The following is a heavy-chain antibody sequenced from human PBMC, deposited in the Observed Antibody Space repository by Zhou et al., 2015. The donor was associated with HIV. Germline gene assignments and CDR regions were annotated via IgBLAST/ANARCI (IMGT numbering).Heavy chain of an antibody. CDR3: GRGDRTYYYYSYYIDV. Sequence: QVQLVESGGGVVQPGRSLRLSCEASGFTLNNFAMHWVRQGPGKGLEWVAGISYDGREKEYIDSGKGRFTISRDTSKNTLYLEMRSLTHDDTAVYYCGRGDRTYYYYSYYIDVWGKGTTVTVSS. CDR1: GFTLNNFA. D-gene: IGHD1-14*01. J-gene: IGHJ6*03. V-gene: IGHV3-30*10. CDR2: ISYDGREK.